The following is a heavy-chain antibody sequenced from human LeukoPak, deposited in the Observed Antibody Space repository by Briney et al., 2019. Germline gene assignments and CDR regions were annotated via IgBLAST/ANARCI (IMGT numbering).Heavy chain of an antibody. CDR2: ISYDGSNK. CDR3: AKDSEAYYYGSGSTSPDY. J-gene: IGHJ4*02. CDR1: GFTFSSYG. D-gene: IGHD3-10*01. Sequence: GGSLRLSCAASGFTFSSYGMHWVRQAPGKGLEWVAVISYDGSNKYYADSVKGRFTISRDNSKNTLYLQMNSLRAEDTAVYYCAKDSEAYYYGSGSTSPDYWGQGTLVTVSS. V-gene: IGHV3-30*18.